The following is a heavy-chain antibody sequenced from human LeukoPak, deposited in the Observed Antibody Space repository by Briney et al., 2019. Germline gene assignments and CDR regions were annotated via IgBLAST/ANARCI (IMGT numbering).Heavy chain of an antibody. D-gene: IGHD6-19*01. CDR1: GGSISSSSYY. Sequence: PSETLSLTCTVSGGSISSSSYYWGWIRQPPGKGLEWIGSIYYSGSTYYNPSLKSRVTISVDKSKNQFSLKLSSVTAADTAVYYCARVSLVSSGTHDFPLASWGQGTLVTVSS. CDR3: ARVSLVSSGTHDFPLAS. CDR2: IYYSGST. J-gene: IGHJ4*02. V-gene: IGHV4-39*07.